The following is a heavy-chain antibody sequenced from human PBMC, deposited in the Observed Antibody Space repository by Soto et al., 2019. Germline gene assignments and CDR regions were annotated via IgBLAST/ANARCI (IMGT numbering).Heavy chain of an antibody. CDR3: ARGNHRWLQLWYFDL. D-gene: IGHD5-12*01. V-gene: IGHV1-69*12. CDR2: IIPIFGTA. CDR1: GGTISSYT. J-gene: IGHJ2*01. Sequence: QVQLVQSGAEVKKPGSSVTVSCKASGGTISSYTISWVRQAPGQGLEWMGGIIPIFGTANYAQKFQGRVTITADESTSTAYMELSSLRSEDTAVYYCARGNHRWLQLWYFDLGGRGTLVTVSS.